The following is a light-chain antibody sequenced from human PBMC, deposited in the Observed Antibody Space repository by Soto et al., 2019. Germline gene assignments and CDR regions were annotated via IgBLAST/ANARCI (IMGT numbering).Light chain of an antibody. CDR2: RNN. V-gene: IGLV1-47*01. J-gene: IGLJ2*01. Sequence: QAVVTQPPSASGTPGQRVTISCSGSRFNIGSNYVYWYQQLPGTTPKLLIYRNNQRPSGVPDRFSGSKSGTSASLAISGLRSEDEADYYCAAWDDSLSAHVVFGGGTKLTVL. CDR3: AAWDDSLSAHVV. CDR1: RFNIGSNY.